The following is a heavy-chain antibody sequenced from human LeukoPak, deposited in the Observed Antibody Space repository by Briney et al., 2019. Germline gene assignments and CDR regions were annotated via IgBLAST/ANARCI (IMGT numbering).Heavy chain of an antibody. CDR2: IKQDGSEK. V-gene: IGHV3-7*03. Sequence: PGGSLRLSCAASGFTFSSYWMSWVRQAPGKGLEWVANIKQDGSEKYYVDSVEGRFTISRDNAKNSLYLQMNSLRAEDTAVYYCARVIRYDSYYVSCYFDYWGQGTLVTVSS. CDR1: GFTFSSYW. CDR3: ARVIRYDSYYVSCYFDY. D-gene: IGHD3-22*01. J-gene: IGHJ4*02.